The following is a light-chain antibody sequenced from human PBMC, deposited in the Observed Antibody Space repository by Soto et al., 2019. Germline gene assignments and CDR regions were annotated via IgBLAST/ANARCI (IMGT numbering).Light chain of an antibody. CDR1: SSDVGGHNY. V-gene: IGLV2-14*01. J-gene: IGLJ2*01. Sequence: QSVLTQPASVSGSPGQSITISCTGTSSDVGGHNYASWYQQPPGKAPKLMIYHVSRRPSGVSNRFSGSKSGNTASLTISGLQPEDEADYYCSSYTSSSPLVFGGGTKLTVL. CDR3: SSYTSSSPLV. CDR2: HVS.